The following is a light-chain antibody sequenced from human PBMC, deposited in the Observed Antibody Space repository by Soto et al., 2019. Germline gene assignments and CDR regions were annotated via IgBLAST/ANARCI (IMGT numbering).Light chain of an antibody. CDR3: QQYGSSPLFT. V-gene: IGKV3-20*01. J-gene: IGKJ3*01. CDR2: GAS. Sequence: EIVLPQSPGTLSLSPGERATLSCRASQSVSSSYLAWYHQKPGQAPRILSYGASSRATGIPDRFSGSGSGTDFSLTIIRLEPEDFAVYYCQQYGSSPLFTFGPGTKVDIK. CDR1: QSVSSSY.